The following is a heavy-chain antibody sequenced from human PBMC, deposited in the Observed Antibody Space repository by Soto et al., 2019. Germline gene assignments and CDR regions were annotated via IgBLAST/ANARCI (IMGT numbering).Heavy chain of an antibody. D-gene: IGHD1-1*01. J-gene: IGHJ4*02. V-gene: IGHV4-4*08. CDR2: IYNSGDT. CDR1: GGSISGHY. Sequence: LSLTCTVSGGSISGHYWSWIRQPPEKGLEWIAYIYNSGDTRYNPSLRSRVTISVDTAKNQVSLKLSSVTAADTAVYYCARHNLGFCHGRPCPYYFDYWGQGSLVTVSS. CDR3: ARHNLGFCHGRPCPYYFDY.